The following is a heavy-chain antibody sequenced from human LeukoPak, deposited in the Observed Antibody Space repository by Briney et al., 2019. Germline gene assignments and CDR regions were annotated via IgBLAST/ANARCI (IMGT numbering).Heavy chain of an antibody. D-gene: IGHD6-13*01. CDR2: INHSGST. Sequence: SETLSPTCAVYGGSFSGYYWSWIRQPPGKGLEWIGEINHSGSTNYNPSLKSRVTISVDTSKNQFYLKLSSVTAADTAVYYCARIFRAAAVDYWGQGTLVTVSS. CDR3: ARIFRAAAVDY. J-gene: IGHJ4*02. V-gene: IGHV4-34*01. CDR1: GGSFSGYY.